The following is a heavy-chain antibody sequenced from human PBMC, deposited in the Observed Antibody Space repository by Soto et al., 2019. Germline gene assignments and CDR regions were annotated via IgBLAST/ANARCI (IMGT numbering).Heavy chain of an antibody. D-gene: IGHD5-12*01. J-gene: IGHJ4*02. CDR3: AKDSRGRSTAAGLGYY. V-gene: IGHV3-23*01. CDR1: GFTFSSYA. CDR2: ISGSGGST. Sequence: GGSLRLSCAASGFTFSSYAMSWVRQAPGKGLEWVSAISGSGGSTYYADSVKGRFTISRDNSKNTLYLQMNSLRAEDTAVYYCAKDSRGRSTAAGLGYYWGQGTLVTVSS.